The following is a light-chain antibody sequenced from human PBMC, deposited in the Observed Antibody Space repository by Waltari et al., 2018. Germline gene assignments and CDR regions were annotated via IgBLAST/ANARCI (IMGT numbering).Light chain of an antibody. Sequence: RSVSGSPGQSVTISCTGTSSDVGGYDYVSWYQQHPGEAPKLMIYDVTKRPSGVPDRFSGSKSGNPASLTISGLQAEDEADYHCPSYAGSYTFVVFGGGTKLTVL. V-gene: IGLV2-11*01. CDR3: PSYAGSYTFVV. CDR2: DVT. CDR1: SSDVGGYDY. J-gene: IGLJ2*01.